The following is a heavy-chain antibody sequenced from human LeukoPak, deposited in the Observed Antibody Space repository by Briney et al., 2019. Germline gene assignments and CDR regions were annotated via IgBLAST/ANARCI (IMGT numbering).Heavy chain of an antibody. V-gene: IGHV3-21*01. J-gene: IGHJ4*02. CDR2: ISSSSSYI. Sequence: GGSLRLSYAASGFTFSAYTLNWVRQAPGKGLEWVSSISSSSSYIYYADSVKGRFTISRDNAKNSLFLQMNSLRAEDTALYYCAREAIVLVPAALDYWGQGTLVTVSS. CDR1: GFTFSAYT. D-gene: IGHD2-2*01. CDR3: AREAIVLVPAALDY.